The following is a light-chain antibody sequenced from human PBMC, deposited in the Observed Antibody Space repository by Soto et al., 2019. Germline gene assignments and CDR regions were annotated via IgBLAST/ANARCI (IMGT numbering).Light chain of an antibody. J-gene: IGKJ1*01. CDR3: QHYNSYSEA. CDR2: KAS. CDR1: QTISSW. Sequence: RMTQSPSTVSGSVGDRVTITCRASQTISSWLAWYQQKPGKAPKLLIYKASTLKSGVPSRFSGSGSGTEFTLTISSLQPDDFATYYCQHYNSYSEAFGQGTKVDI. V-gene: IGKV1-5*03.